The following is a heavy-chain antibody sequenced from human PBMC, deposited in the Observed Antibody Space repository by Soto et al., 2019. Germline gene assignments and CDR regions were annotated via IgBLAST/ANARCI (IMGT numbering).Heavy chain of an antibody. Sequence: ASVKVSCKASVYTFTSYGISWVRQAPGQGLEWIGWISAYNGNTNYAQKLQGRVTMTTDTSTSTAYMELRSLRSDDTAVYYCASCSCCWYSDETDNYYYYGMDVWGQGSTVTVSS. CDR3: ASCSCCWYSDETDNYYYYGMDV. CDR2: ISAYNGNT. CDR1: VYTFTSYG. J-gene: IGHJ6*02. D-gene: IGHD6-13*01. V-gene: IGHV1-18*01.